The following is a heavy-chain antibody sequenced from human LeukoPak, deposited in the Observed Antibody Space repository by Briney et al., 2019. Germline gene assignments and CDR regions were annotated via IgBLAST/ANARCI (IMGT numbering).Heavy chain of an antibody. J-gene: IGHJ4*02. CDR1: GFTFSSYS. CDR2: ISSSSSYI. CDR3: AKDNAYYYADY. D-gene: IGHD3-10*01. Sequence: GGSLRLSCAASGFTFSSYSMNWVRQAPGKGLEWVSSISSSSSYIYYADSVKGRFTISRDNSKNTLYLQMNSLRAEDTAVYYCAKDNAYYYADYWGQGTLVTVSS. V-gene: IGHV3-21*01.